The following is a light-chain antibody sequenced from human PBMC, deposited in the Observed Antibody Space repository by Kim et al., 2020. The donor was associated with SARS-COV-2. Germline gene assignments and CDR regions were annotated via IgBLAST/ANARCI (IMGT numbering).Light chain of an antibody. J-gene: IGKJ4*01. Sequence: DIQLTQSPSFLSASVGDRVTITCRASQGISSYLAWYQQKPGKAPKLLIYAASTLQSGVPSRFSGSGSGTEFTLTISSLQPEDFATYYCQQLNSDPALTFGGGTKLEI. CDR2: AAS. V-gene: IGKV1-9*01. CDR3: QQLNSDPALT. CDR1: QGISSY.